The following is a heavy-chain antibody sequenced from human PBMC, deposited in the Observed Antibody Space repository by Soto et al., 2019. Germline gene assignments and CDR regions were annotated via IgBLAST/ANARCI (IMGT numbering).Heavy chain of an antibody. CDR3: ARRRIAAFGYFDY. CDR1: GGSISSSSYY. Sequence: SETLSLTCTVSGGSISSSSYYWGWTRQPPGKGLEWIGSIYYSGSTYYNPSLKSRVTISVDTSKNQFSLKLSSVTAADTAVYYCARRRIAAFGYFDYWGQGTLVTVSS. J-gene: IGHJ4*02. CDR2: IYYSGST. D-gene: IGHD6-6*01. V-gene: IGHV4-39*01.